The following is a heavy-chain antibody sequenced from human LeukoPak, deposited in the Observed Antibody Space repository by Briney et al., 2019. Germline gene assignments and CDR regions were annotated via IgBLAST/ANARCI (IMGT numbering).Heavy chain of an antibody. CDR1: GYTFTSYY. J-gene: IGHJ4*02. CDR3: ARLRDGYNNFDY. CDR2: IYPGDPDT. Sequence: ASVKVSCKASGYTFTSYYMHWVRQMPGKGLEWMGIIYPGDPDTRYSPSFQGQVTISADKSISTAYLQWSSLKASDTAMYYCARLRDGYNNFDYWGQGTLVTVSS. V-gene: IGHV5-51*01. D-gene: IGHD5-24*01.